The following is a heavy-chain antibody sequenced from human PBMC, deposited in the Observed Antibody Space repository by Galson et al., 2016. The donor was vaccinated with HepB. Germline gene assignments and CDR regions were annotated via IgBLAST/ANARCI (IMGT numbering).Heavy chain of an antibody. Sequence: TLSLTCAVSGGSITTVGYAWSWIRQPPGKGLEWIGYISHSGSTYYNPSLKSRVTISVDTSKNQFSLKLSSVTAADTAVYYCARQIQVQQWLFGDYYMDVWGKGTTVTVSS. CDR1: GGSITTVGYA. J-gene: IGHJ6*03. CDR2: ISHSGST. D-gene: IGHD5-18*01. CDR3: ARQIQVQQWLFGDYYMDV. V-gene: IGHV4-30-2*03.